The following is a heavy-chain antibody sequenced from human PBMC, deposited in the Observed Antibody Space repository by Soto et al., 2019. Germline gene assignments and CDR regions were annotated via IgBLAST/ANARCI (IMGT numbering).Heavy chain of an antibody. CDR3: ARARGYSGYDYYYYYGMDV. Sequence: SETLSLTCTVSGGSFGSYYWSWIRQPPGKGLEWIGYIYYSGATNYNASLKSRVTILIDTSNNQFSLKLSSVTAADTAVYYCARARGYSGYDYYYYYGMDVWGQGTTVTVSS. V-gene: IGHV4-59*12. CDR1: GGSFGSYY. J-gene: IGHJ6*02. D-gene: IGHD5-12*01. CDR2: IYYSGAT.